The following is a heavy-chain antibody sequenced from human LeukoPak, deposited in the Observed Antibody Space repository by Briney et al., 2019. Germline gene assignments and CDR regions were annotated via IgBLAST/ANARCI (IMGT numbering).Heavy chain of an antibody. CDR3: ARWNYGSGSQNYGMDV. J-gene: IGHJ6*02. V-gene: IGHV4-31*03. CDR2: IYYTGST. CDR1: GGSISSDNYY. Sequence: SETLSLTCTVSGGSISSDNYYWTWVRQHPGKVLEWIGYIYYTGSTYYNPSLESRVTVSLDMSRNQFSLKLSSVTAADTAVYYCARWNYGSGSQNYGMDVWGQGTTVTVSS. D-gene: IGHD3-10*01.